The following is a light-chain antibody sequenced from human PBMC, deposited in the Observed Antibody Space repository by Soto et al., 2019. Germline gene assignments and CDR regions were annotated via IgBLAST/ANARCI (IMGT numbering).Light chain of an antibody. CDR3: QQLVT. Sequence: AIPLTQSPSSLSASVGDRVTITCRASQGISSALAWYQQKPGKAPKLLIYDASSLESGVPSRFSGCGSGTDFTLTISSLQPEDFATYYCQQLVTFGQGTKLEIK. CDR1: QGISSA. J-gene: IGKJ2*01. CDR2: DAS. V-gene: IGKV1-13*02.